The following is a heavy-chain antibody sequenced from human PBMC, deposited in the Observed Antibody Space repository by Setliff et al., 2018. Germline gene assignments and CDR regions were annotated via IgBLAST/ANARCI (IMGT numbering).Heavy chain of an antibody. V-gene: IGHV1-8*03. D-gene: IGHD3-3*01. CDR2: MNPNSGNT. CDR3: ARGGGQIHYDFWSGYFSDPQPNYYYYYMDV. Sequence: GASVKVSCKASGHTFTSYDINWARQATGQGLEWMGWMNPNSGNTGYAQKFQGRVTITRNTSISTAYMELSSLRSEDTAVYYCARGGGQIHYDFWSGYFSDPQPNYYYYYMDVWGKGTTVTVSS. CDR1: GHTFTSYD. J-gene: IGHJ6*03.